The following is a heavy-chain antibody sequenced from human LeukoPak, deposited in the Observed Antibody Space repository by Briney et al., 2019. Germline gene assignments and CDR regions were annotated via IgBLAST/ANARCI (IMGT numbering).Heavy chain of an antibody. CDR2: ISSSSNTM. CDR3: ARAFDY. V-gene: IGHV3-48*03. CDR1: GFTFSSYE. J-gene: IGHJ4*02. Sequence: GGSLRLSCAASGFTFSSYEMNWVRQAPGKGLEWVSYISSSSNTMYYVDSVKGQFTISRDNAKNSLYLQMNSLRDEDTAVYYCARAFDYWGQGTLVAVSS.